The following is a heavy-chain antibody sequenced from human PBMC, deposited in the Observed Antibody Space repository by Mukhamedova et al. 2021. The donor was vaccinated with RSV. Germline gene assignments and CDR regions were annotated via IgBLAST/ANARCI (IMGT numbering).Heavy chain of an antibody. CDR3: ARGPSGDGAFDY. CDR2: IYSSGIT. V-gene: IGHV4-59*01. D-gene: IGHD2-21*02. Sequence: GLEWIGYIYSSGITKYTPSLKSRVTISVDTSRNQFSLEVTSVTAADTAVYYCARGPSGDGAFDYWGQGTLVTVSS. J-gene: IGHJ4*02.